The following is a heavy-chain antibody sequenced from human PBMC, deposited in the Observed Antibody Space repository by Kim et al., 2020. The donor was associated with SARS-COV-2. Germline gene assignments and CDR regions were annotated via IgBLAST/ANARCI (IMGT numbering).Heavy chain of an antibody. Sequence: SLKSRVTISVDASKNQFSRKLSSVTAADTAVYYCARDYGSGPDYYYYMDVWGKGTTVTVSS. V-gene: IGHV4-34*01. J-gene: IGHJ6*03. CDR3: ARDYGSGPDYYYYMDV. D-gene: IGHD3-10*01.